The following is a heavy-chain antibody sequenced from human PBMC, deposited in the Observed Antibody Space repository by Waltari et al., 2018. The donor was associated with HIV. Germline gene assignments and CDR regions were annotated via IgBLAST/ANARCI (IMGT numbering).Heavy chain of an antibody. CDR3: VRELTYYYGSMRRYGFDV. Sequence: EVRLLESGGGLVKPGESLRLSCAASGFTFSSYSMNWVRQSPGKGLELVSSISSSSNYIYYTDSVKGRFTISRENAKSSCYLQMNSLRAGDTAVYYCVRELTYYYGSMRRYGFDVWGQGTTVTVSS. CDR1: GFTFSSYS. J-gene: IGHJ6*02. D-gene: IGHD3-10*01. CDR2: ISSSSNYI. V-gene: IGHV3-21*01.